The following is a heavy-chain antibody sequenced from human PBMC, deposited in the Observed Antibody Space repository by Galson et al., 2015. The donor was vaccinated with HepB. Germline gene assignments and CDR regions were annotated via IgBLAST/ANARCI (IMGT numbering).Heavy chain of an antibody. CDR3: ARPSLTVARSTFYGMDV. CDR2: ISYDGSNK. CDR1: GFTFSSYA. V-gene: IGHV3-30*04. Sequence: LRLSCAASGFTFSSYAMHWVRQAPGKGLEWVAVISYDGSNKYYADSVKGRFTISRDNSKNTLYLQMNSLRAEDTAVYNCARPSLTVARSTFYGMDVWGQGTTVTVS. J-gene: IGHJ6*02. D-gene: IGHD6-19*01.